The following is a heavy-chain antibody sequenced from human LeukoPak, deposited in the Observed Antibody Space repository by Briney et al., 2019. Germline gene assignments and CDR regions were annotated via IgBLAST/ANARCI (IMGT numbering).Heavy chain of an antibody. V-gene: IGHV3-49*04. CDR3: TREGSGWYFDY. CDR1: GFTFGDYA. CDR2: IRSKAYGGTT. Sequence: SLRLSCTASGFTFGDYAMSWVRQAPGKGLEWVGFIRSKAYGGTTEYAASVKGRFTISRDDSKSIAYLQMNSLKTEDTAVYYCTREGSGWYFDYWGQGTLVTVSS. D-gene: IGHD6-19*01. J-gene: IGHJ4*02.